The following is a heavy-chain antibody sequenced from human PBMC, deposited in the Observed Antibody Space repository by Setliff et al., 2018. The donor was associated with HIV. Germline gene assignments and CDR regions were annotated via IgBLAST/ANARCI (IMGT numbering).Heavy chain of an antibody. D-gene: IGHD4-4*01. J-gene: IGHJ4*02. CDR2: MNANSGSA. CDR1: GYTFNTYD. CDR3: ARGVTTIQY. V-gene: IGHV1-8*02. Sequence: ASVKVSCKASGYTFNTYDLVWVRQTSGQGLEWVGSMNANSGSAVYAPQFQGRVTMTRNTSISTAYMDMSRPRSEDTAVYYCARGVTTIQYWGQGSLVTVSS.